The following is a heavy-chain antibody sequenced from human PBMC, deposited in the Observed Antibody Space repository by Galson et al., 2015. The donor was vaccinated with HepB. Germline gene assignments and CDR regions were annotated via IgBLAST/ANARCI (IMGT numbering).Heavy chain of an antibody. V-gene: IGHV4-4*02. D-gene: IGHD6-13*01. J-gene: IGHJ6*02. Sequence: LSLTCAISGDSITSTHWWTWVRQAPGRELQWIGDIFYSGSTNYHPSLRGRVTMSVDKSNNQFSLKLSSVTAADTAVYYCTRHIASLDYAMDVWGQGTTVIVSS. CDR3: TRHIASLDYAMDV. CDR2: IFYSGST. CDR1: GDSITSTHW.